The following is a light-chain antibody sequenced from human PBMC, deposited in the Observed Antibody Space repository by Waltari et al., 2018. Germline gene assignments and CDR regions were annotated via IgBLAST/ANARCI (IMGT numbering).Light chain of an antibody. V-gene: IGKV1-6*02. CDR1: RDIANN. CDR2: RAS. CDR3: QQGYDFPCT. Sequence: IQMTQSPSSLSASIGDTVTITCRASRDIANNLNWYQQKSGKAPKLLIYRASSRQSGVPSRFSGSGSGTDFSLTISSLQPEDFATYYCQQGYDFPCTFGRGTKVEIK. J-gene: IGKJ4*01.